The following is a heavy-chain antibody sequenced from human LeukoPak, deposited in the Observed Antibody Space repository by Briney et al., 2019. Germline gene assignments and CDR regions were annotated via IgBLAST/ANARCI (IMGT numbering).Heavy chain of an antibody. J-gene: IGHJ4*02. CDR3: TRDHRDDWNPGYYFDY. Sequence: PGGSLRLSCAVSGFDFGDFAMNWVRQAPGQGLEWVGFIKTKVYGGTTEYAASVKGRFTISRDDSKAIAYLQMNDLKTEDTAVYYCTRDHRDDWNPGYYFDYWGQGTPVTVSS. V-gene: IGHV3-49*04. CDR2: IKTKVYGGTT. D-gene: IGHD1-1*01. CDR1: GFDFGDFA.